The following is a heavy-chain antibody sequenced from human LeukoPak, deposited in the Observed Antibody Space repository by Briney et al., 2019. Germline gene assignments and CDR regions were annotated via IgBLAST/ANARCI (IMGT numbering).Heavy chain of an antibody. CDR3: VRARGDRSGYYRY. Sequence: ASVKVSCKTSGYTFTKCGISWVRQAPGQGPEWMGWISVYDGNTNYAQKLQDRLTLTTDTSTDTAHMELRSLRSDDTAVYYCVRARGDRSGYYRYWGQGTLVTVSS. CDR1: GYTFTKCG. D-gene: IGHD3-22*01. V-gene: IGHV1-18*01. CDR2: ISVYDGNT. J-gene: IGHJ4*02.